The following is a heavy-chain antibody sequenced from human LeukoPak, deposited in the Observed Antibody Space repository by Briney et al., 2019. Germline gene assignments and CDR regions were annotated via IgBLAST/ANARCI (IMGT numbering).Heavy chain of an antibody. CDR3: ARDPDRYYDFWSGYPSRPAFDY. J-gene: IGHJ4*02. D-gene: IGHD3-3*01. CDR1: GYTFTSYY. V-gene: IGHV1-46*01. Sequence: ASVKVSCKASGYTFTSYYMHWVRQAPGQGLEWMGIINPSGGSTSYAQKFQGRVTMTRDTSTSTVYMELSSLRSEDTAVYYCARDPDRYYDFWSGYPSRPAFDYWGQGTLVTVSS. CDR2: INPSGGST.